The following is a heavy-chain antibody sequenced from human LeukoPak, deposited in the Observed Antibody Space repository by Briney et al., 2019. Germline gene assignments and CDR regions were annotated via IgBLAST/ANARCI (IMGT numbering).Heavy chain of an antibody. CDR1: GFTFSSYA. Sequence: GGSLRLSCAASGFTFSSYAMHWVRQAPGKGLEWVANIHPDGSEKYYVGSVRGRFTISRDNAKNSLYLQMNSLRAEDTAVYYCASERPSSSWYDFWGQGTLVTVSS. V-gene: IGHV3-7*01. CDR3: ASERPSSSWYDF. J-gene: IGHJ5*01. CDR2: IHPDGSEK. D-gene: IGHD6-13*01.